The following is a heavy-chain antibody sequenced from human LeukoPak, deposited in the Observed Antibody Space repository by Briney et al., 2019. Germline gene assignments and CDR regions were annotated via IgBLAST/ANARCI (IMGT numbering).Heavy chain of an antibody. CDR1: GYTFSGYY. J-gene: IGHJ6*03. CDR3: ARGGGYCSSTSCYLYHMDV. D-gene: IGHD2-2*01. V-gene: IGHV1-2*06. CDR2: INPDSGGT. Sequence: ASVKVSCKASGYTFSGYYMHWVRQAPGQGLEWMGRINPDSGGTNYAQKFQGRVTMTRGTSISTAYMELRRLRSDDTAVYYCARGGGYCSSTSCYLYHMDVWGKGTTVTVSS.